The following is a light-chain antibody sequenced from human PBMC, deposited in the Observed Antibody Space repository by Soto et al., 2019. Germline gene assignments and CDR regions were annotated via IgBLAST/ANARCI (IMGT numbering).Light chain of an antibody. Sequence: ELVLTQSPGTQSLSPGERAALSCRASQTVNNNYLAWYQQIPGQAPRLLISGASGRATGTPDRFSGSASGTDFTLTISRLEPEDFAVYYCQQYGSSPLTFGGGTKVDIK. CDR1: QTVNNNY. V-gene: IGKV3-20*01. CDR3: QQYGSSPLT. J-gene: IGKJ4*01. CDR2: GAS.